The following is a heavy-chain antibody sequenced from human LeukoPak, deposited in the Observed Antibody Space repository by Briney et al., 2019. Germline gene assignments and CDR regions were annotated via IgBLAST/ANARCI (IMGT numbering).Heavy chain of an antibody. Sequence: GESLKISCKGSGYSFTNYWIGWVRQMPGKGLEWMGIIYPGDSDTRYSPSFQGQVTFSADKSISTAYLQWSSLKASDTAMYYCARHRLGSGGYYNGEHYFDYWGQGTLVTVSS. CDR1: GYSFTNYW. D-gene: IGHD3-10*01. CDR2: IYPGDSDT. V-gene: IGHV5-51*01. J-gene: IGHJ4*02. CDR3: ARHRLGSGGYYNGEHYFDY.